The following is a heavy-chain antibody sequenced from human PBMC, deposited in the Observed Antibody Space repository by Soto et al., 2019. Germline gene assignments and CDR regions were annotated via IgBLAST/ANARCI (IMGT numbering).Heavy chain of an antibody. CDR1: GGSLSSSNW. Sequence: SETLSLTCALSGGSLSSSNWWSWIRQHPGKGLELIGYIYHSGTTYYNPSLESRLSISADSSKNLLSLNLTSVTAADTAIYYYARATAPCWFDPWGQGTLVTVSS. CDR3: ARATAPCWFDP. CDR2: IYHSGTT. D-gene: IGHD1-1*01. V-gene: IGHV4-4*02. J-gene: IGHJ5*02.